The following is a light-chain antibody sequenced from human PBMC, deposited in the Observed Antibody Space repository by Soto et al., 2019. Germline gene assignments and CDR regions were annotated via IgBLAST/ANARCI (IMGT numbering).Light chain of an antibody. Sequence: QSVLTQPPSVSGTPGQRVTISCSGSSSNIGSNTVNWYQQFPGTAPRLLNYSSYQRPSGVPDRFSGSQSGTSASLAISGLQSDDEADYYCAAWDDSLKAIFGGGTQLTVL. J-gene: IGLJ7*01. V-gene: IGLV1-44*01. CDR2: SSY. CDR3: AAWDDSLKAI. CDR1: SSNIGSNT.